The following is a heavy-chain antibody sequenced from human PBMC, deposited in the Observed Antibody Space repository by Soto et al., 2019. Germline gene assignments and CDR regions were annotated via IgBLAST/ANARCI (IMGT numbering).Heavy chain of an antibody. CDR3: ARGRAEDYDFLTVYYTYYFDY. CDR1: GGSISSYY. J-gene: IGHJ4*02. CDR2: IYYSGST. D-gene: IGHD3-9*01. Sequence: SETLSLTYTVSGGSISSYYWNWIRQPPGKGLEWIGYIYYSGSTNYNPSLKSRVTVSLDTSKNQFSLRLTSVTAADTAVYFCARGRAEDYDFLTVYYTYYFDYWGQGTLVTVSS. V-gene: IGHV4-59*01.